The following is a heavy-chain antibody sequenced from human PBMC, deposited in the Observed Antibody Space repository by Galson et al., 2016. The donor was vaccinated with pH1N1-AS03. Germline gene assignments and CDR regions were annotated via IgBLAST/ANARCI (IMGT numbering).Heavy chain of an antibody. V-gene: IGHV1-69*06. D-gene: IGHD5-18*01. Sequence: SVKVSCKVSGGPFSSYGINWVRQAPGQGLEWMGRILPIFGSTNYAQRFQGRVTVTADNSTATAYLDLSSLRSEDTAVYYCARDRDTTMITLDYYYYYMDVWGKGTTVTVSS. CDR3: ARDRDTTMITLDYYYYYMDV. J-gene: IGHJ6*03. CDR1: GGPFSSYG. CDR2: ILPIFGST.